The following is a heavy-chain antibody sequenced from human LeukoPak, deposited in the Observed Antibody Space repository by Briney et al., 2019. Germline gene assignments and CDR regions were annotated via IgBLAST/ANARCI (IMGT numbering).Heavy chain of an antibody. CDR3: VRGRDWRGSGSYNRVY. CDR1: GDTFTNYD. J-gene: IGHJ4*02. Sequence: ASLKASCKASGDTFTNYDIKSGRDSTEQRRWSMGWMNPSNGNRDYAQKFQGRVTMTRDTSKTTAYMELSSLRSEETAVYYCVRGRDWRGSGSYNRVYWGQGTLVTVSS. D-gene: IGHD3-10*01. CDR2: MNPSNGNR. V-gene: IGHV1-8*01.